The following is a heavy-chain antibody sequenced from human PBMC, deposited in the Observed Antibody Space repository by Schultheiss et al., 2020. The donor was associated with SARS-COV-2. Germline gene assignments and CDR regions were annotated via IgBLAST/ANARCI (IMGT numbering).Heavy chain of an antibody. J-gene: IGHJ3*02. CDR2: ITTTSSYI. D-gene: IGHD6-13*01. V-gene: IGHV3-21*01. CDR3: ARAAGIAPSGTHAFDI. Sequence: GGSLRLSCAASGFTFSRYSMTWVRQAPGKGLEWVSSITTTSSYISYADSLKGRFTISRDNAKNSLYLQMNSLRAEDTAVYYCARAAGIAPSGTHAFDIWGQGTLVTVSS. CDR1: GFTFSRYS.